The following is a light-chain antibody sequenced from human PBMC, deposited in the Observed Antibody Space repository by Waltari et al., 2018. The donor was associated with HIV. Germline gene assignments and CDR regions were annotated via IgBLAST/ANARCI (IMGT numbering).Light chain of an antibody. CDR1: QNINTF. CDR2: GAY. Sequence: DIQMTQSPSSLSASVGDRVTITCRTSQNINTFLNWYQMKPGKDPRLLIYGAYNLESVVPSRFSATGSGTDFSLTISSLQPEDFATYYCLQGYSSPLTFGPGTKVDIK. CDR3: LQGYSSPLT. V-gene: IGKV1-39*01. J-gene: IGKJ3*01.